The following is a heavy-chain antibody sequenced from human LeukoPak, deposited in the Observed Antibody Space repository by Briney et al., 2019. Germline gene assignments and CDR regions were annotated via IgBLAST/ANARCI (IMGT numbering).Heavy chain of an antibody. V-gene: IGHV3-23*01. CDR1: GFTFPHYA. J-gene: IGHJ4*02. CDR2: LGDSGAST. D-gene: IGHD1-26*01. Sequence: GGSLRVSCAASGFTFPHYAMGWVRQAPGNGLQWVSALGDSGASTYYADSVKGRFTISRDNSKNMLYLQMNSLREDDTAVYYCAKGASGSYPAYRRFDYWGQGTLVTVSS. CDR3: AKGASGSYPAYRRFDY.